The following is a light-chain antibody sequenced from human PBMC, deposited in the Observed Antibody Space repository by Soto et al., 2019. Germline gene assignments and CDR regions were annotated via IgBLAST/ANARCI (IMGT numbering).Light chain of an antibody. J-gene: IGLJ3*02. CDR3: ETWDRNTRV. CDR1: SGHSSYI. Sequence: QPVLTQSSSPSASLGSSVKLTCTLSSGHSSYIIAWHQQQPGKAPRYLMKLEGSGSYNKGSGVPDRFSGSSSGADRYLTISNLQFEDEADYYCETWDRNTRVFGGGTQLTVL. V-gene: IGLV4-60*02. CDR2: LEGSGSY.